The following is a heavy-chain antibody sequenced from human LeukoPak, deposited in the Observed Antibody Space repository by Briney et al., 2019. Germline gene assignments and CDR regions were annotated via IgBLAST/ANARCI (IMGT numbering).Heavy chain of an antibody. CDR2: IHCDGST. V-gene: IGHV4-34*09. Sequence: PSETLSLTCAVYGGSFSGYYWSWIRQPPGKGLEWIGAIHCDGSTYYNPSLKSRVTISVDTSKNQFSLKLSSVTAADTAVYYCARVYGFSFYFDYWGQGTLVTVSS. J-gene: IGHJ4*02. CDR3: ARVYGFSFYFDY. CDR1: GGSFSGYY. D-gene: IGHD3-10*01.